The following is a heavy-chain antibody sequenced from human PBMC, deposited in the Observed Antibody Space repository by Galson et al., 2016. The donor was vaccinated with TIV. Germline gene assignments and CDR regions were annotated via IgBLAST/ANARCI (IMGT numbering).Heavy chain of an antibody. CDR2: ISYDGSNK. D-gene: IGHD7-27*01. V-gene: IGHV3-30*18. J-gene: IGHJ4*02. CDR3: AKDRDLYPPFMGTFDH. Sequence: SLRLSCAASGFSFSKYGMLWVRQAPGKGLEWVAVISYDGSNKYYADSVKGRLTISRDNSKNTLYLQMNSLRAEDTAVYYCAKDRDLYPPFMGTFDHWGQGTMVTVSS. CDR1: GFSFSKYG.